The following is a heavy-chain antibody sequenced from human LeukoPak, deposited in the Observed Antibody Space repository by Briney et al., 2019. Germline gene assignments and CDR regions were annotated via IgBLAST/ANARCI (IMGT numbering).Heavy chain of an antibody. J-gene: IGHJ4*02. V-gene: IGHV4-34*01. D-gene: IGHD6-13*01. CDR2: INHSGST. CDR3: ARGIAAAGTPLFDY. Sequence: SETLSLTCAVYGGSFSGYYWSWIRQPPGKGLEWIGEINHSGSTNYNPSLKSRVTISVDTSKNQFSLKLSSVTAADTAVYHCARGIAAAGTPLFDYWGQGTLVTVSS. CDR1: GGSFSGYY.